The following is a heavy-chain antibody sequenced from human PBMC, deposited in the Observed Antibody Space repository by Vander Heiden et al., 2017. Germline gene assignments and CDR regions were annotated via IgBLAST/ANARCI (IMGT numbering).Heavy chain of an antibody. J-gene: IGHJ6*02. D-gene: IGHD6-19*01. CDR3: ARGGYSSGWAYYYYGMDV. CDR1: GFTFDHYG. V-gene: IGHV3-20*04. Sequence: EVQLVESGGGVVRPGGSLRLSCAASGFTFDHYGLSWVRQAPGKGREWVCGINWNGGSTGYADSVKGRVTISRDNAKNSLYLQMNSLRAEDTALYYCARGGYSSGWAYYYYGMDVWGQGTTVTVSS. CDR2: INWNGGST.